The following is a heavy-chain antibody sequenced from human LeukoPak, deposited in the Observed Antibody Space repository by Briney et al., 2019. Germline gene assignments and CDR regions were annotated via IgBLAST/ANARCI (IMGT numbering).Heavy chain of an antibody. Sequence: GGSLRLSCAASGFSFSSYEMNWVRQAPGKGLEWVSAISGSGATSFYADSVKGRFTLSRDNSKNTLYLQMNRLGVEDTAVYYCARDGRFGEVDSPDFDYWGQGTLVTVSS. CDR3: ARDGRFGEVDSPDFDY. J-gene: IGHJ4*02. V-gene: IGHV3-23*01. CDR2: ISGSGATS. D-gene: IGHD3-10*01. CDR1: GFSFSSYE.